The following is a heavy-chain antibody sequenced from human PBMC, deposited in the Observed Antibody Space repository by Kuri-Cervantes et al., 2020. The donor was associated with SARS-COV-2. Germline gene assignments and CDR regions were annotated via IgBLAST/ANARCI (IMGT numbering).Heavy chain of an antibody. D-gene: IGHD6-25*01. V-gene: IGHV3-30-3*01. CDR3: ARQGGRAIYFDY. Sequence: GESLKISCAASGFTFSSYAMHWVRQAPGKGLEWVAVISYDGSNKYYADSVKGRFTISRDNSENTLYLQMNSLRAEDTAVYYCARQGGRAIYFDYWGQGTLVTVSS. CDR2: ISYDGSNK. CDR1: GFTFSSYA. J-gene: IGHJ4*02.